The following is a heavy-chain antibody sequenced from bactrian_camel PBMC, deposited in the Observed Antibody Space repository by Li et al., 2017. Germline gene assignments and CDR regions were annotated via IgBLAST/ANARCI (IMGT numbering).Heavy chain of an antibody. J-gene: IGHJ4*01. CDR2: TSGGGT. D-gene: IGHD1*01. Sequence: HVQLVESGGGSVQVGGSLRLSCAASVYTYSSNCLAWFRQFPGKEREGVVLTSGGGTYYADAVKGRFTISHDNAKNSVDLQMNSLKPDDTAVYYCAATGQMLSVAGCRTQGTQVTVS. V-gene: IGHV3S53*01. CDR1: VYTYSSNC.